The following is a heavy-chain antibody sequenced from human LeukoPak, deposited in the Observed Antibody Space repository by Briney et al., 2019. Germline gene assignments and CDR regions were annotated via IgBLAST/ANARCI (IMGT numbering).Heavy chain of an antibody. J-gene: IGHJ3*02. Sequence: PGGSLRLSCAASGFTFSSYWMSWVRQAPGKGLEWVANIKQDGSEKYYVDSVKGRSTISRDNAKNSLYLQMNSLRAEDTAVYYCARDRIRQFPGCACDIWGQGTMVTVSS. CDR2: IKQDGSEK. CDR3: ARDRIRQFPGCACDI. CDR1: GFTFSSYW. V-gene: IGHV3-7*01.